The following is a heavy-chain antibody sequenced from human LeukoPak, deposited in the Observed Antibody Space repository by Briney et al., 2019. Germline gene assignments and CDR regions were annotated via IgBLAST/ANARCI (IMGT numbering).Heavy chain of an antibody. CDR2: ITTSDGNT. D-gene: IGHD6-19*01. CDR3: ARDGGIAVAGTPDYGMDV. CDR1: GFTFSSYT. J-gene: IGHJ6*02. Sequence: PGGSLRLSCAASGFTFSSYTMSWVRQAPGKGLEWVSTITTSDGNTYYADSVKGRFTVSRDNSKNTLYLQMNSLRAEDTAVYYCARDGGIAVAGTPDYGMDVWGQGTTVTVSS. V-gene: IGHV3-23*01.